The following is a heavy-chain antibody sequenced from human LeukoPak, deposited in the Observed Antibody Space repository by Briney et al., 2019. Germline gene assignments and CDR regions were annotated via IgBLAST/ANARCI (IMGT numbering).Heavy chain of an antibody. V-gene: IGHV3-66*01. Sequence: GGSLRLSCAASGFTVSGNYMSWVRQAPGKGLEWVSVIYSGGSTYYADSVKGRFTISRDNSKNTLYLQMNSLRAEDTAVYYCARGPLSSRYCSSTSCSPSHDKIDYWGQGTLVTVSS. CDR1: GFTVSGNY. D-gene: IGHD2-2*01. CDR3: ARGPLSSRYCSSTSCSPSHDKIDY. J-gene: IGHJ4*02. CDR2: IYSGGST.